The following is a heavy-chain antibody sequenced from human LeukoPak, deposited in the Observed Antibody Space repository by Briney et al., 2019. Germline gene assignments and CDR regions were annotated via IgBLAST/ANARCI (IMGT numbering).Heavy chain of an antibody. J-gene: IGHJ6*02. CDR2: ISAYNGNT. CDR3: AREANIVVVPAAIGYYYYGMDV. V-gene: IGHV1-18*01. CDR1: GYIFTSHG. Sequence: ASVKVSCKASGYIFTSHGINWVRQAPGQGLEWMGWISAYNGNTNYAQKFQGRVTMTTDTSTSTAYMELRSLKSDDTAVYYCAREANIVVVPAAIGYYYYGMDVWGQGTTVTVSS. D-gene: IGHD2-2*02.